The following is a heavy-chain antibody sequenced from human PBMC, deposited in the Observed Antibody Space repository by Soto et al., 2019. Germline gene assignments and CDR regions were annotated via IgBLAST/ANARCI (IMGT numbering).Heavy chain of an antibody. J-gene: IGHJ4*02. V-gene: IGHV1-18*01. Sequence: ASVKVSCKASGYTFTSYGISWVRQAPGQGLEWMGWISAYNGNTNYAQKLQGRVTMTTDTSTSTAYMELRSLRSDDTAVYYCARVGGGWGFGELLSTYFDYWGQGTLVTVPQ. CDR3: ARVGGGWGFGELLSTYFDY. CDR1: GYTFTSYG. D-gene: IGHD3-10*01. CDR2: ISAYNGNT.